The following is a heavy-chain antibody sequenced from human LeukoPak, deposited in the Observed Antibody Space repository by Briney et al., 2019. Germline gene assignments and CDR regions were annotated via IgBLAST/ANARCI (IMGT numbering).Heavy chain of an antibody. CDR3: AKDSSGGGSDY. CDR2: IWYDGSNK. V-gene: IGHV3-33*06. D-gene: IGHD3-16*01. Sequence: GRSLRLSCAASGFTFSSYGMHWVRQAPGKGLEWVAVIWYDGSNKYYADSVKGRFTISRDNSKNTLYLQMNSLRAEDTAVYYCAKDSSGGGSDYWGQGTLVTVSS. J-gene: IGHJ4*02. CDR1: GFTFSSYG.